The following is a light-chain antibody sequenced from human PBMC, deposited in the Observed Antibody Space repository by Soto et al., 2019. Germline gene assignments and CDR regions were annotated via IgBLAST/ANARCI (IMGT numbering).Light chain of an antibody. Sequence: DIQMTQSPSTLSASVGDRVNITCRASQSISSWLAWYQQKPGKAPKLLIYDASSLESGVPSRFSGSGSGTEFTLTISSLQPDDFATYYCQQYNSYSQTFGQGTKLEIK. CDR2: DAS. CDR3: QQYNSYSQT. V-gene: IGKV1-5*01. J-gene: IGKJ2*01. CDR1: QSISSW.